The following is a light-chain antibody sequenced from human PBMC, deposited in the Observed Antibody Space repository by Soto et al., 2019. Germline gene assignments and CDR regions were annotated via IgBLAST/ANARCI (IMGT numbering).Light chain of an antibody. CDR2: STT. Sequence: QTVVTQEPSLTVSPGGTVTLTCASSTGTVTTNNFPIWFQQKPGQAPRALIYSTTERHSWTPARFSGSLLGGKAALTLSGVQAEDEADYYCLLYHERIRIFGGGTQLTVL. CDR1: TGTVTTNNF. J-gene: IGLJ2*01. V-gene: IGLV7-43*01. CDR3: LLYHERIRI.